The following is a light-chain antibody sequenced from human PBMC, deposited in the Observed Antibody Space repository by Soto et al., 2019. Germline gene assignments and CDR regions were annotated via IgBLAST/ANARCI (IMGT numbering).Light chain of an antibody. V-gene: IGKV1-5*01. CDR2: YAS. CDR3: QLYARMIT. CDR1: QSISSW. Sequence: DIQMTQSPSTLSASVGDRVTITCRASQSISSWLAWYQQKPGKAPKLLIYYASSLESGVPSRFSGSGSGTEFTLTISSLHPDDFATNYCQLYARMITLGQGTKLVSK. J-gene: IGKJ2*01.